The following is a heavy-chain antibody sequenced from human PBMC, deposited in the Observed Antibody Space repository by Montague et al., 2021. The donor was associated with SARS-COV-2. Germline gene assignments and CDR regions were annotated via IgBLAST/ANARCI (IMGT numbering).Heavy chain of an antibody. Sequence: SETLSLTCTVSGYSISTGYYWGWIRQPPGKGLEWIGTIYHSGSTYFNPSLKSRVTISVDTSKNQFSLNLSSVTAADTAVYYRAKVAGSHVTFDIWGRGTMI. CDR3: AKVAGSHVTFDI. CDR2: IYHSGST. V-gene: IGHV4-38-2*02. CDR1: GYSISTGYY. J-gene: IGHJ3*02. D-gene: IGHD6-19*01.